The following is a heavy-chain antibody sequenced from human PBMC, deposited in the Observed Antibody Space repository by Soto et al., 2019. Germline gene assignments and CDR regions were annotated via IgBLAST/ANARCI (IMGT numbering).Heavy chain of an antibody. CDR2: VSIGGST. Sequence: DVQLLESGGGLVQPEGSLRLSCAASGFTFSSYAMGWVRQGPGKGLEWVAVVSIGGSTHYADSVRGRFTISRDNSKNTLSLQMNSLTDEDTAVYFCANRRGAGGHFDYWGQGALVTVSS. CDR1: GFTFSSYA. J-gene: IGHJ4*02. D-gene: IGHD2-15*01. V-gene: IGHV3-23*01. CDR3: ANRRGAGGHFDY.